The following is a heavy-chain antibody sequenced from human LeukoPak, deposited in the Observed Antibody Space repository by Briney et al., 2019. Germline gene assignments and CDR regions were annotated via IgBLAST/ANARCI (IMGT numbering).Heavy chain of an antibody. CDR1: GFTFSSYA. D-gene: IGHD1-1*01. CDR2: ISYDGSNK. Sequence: PGGSLRLSCAASGFTFSSYAMHWVRQAPGKGLEWVAVISYDGSNKYYADFVKGRFTISRDNSKNTLYLQMNSLRAEDTAVYYCAGDPGSYYFDYWGQGTLVTVSS. J-gene: IGHJ4*02. CDR3: AGDPGSYYFDY. V-gene: IGHV3-30-3*01.